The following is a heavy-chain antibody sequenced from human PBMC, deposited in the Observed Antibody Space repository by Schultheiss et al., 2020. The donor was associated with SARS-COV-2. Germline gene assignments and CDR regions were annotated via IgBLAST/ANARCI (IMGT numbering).Heavy chain of an antibody. V-gene: IGHV3-48*04. CDR1: GFTFSSYS. CDR2: ISSSGSTI. D-gene: IGHD2-2*01. CDR3: ARDRSPVVVPGARDDV. Sequence: GESLKISCAASGFTFSSYSMNWVRQAPGKGLEWVSYISSSGSTIYYADSVKGRFTISRDNAKNSLYLQMNSLRAEDTAVYYCARDRSPVVVPGARDDVWGRGTTVTVSS. J-gene: IGHJ6*02.